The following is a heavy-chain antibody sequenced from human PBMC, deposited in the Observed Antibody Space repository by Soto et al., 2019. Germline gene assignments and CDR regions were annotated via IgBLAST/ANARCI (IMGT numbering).Heavy chain of an antibody. CDR2: INPSGSRT. V-gene: IGHV3-23*01. CDR1: EFTFSTSG. J-gene: IGHJ2*01. CDR3: AKDRGFITMTVVVRWDWYFDL. Sequence: EVQLLESGGALVQPGGSLRLSCAASEFTFSTSGMTWVRLAPGRGLDYVSAINPSGSRTYYADSVKGRFTISRDNSKNTLHLQMNSLRAEDTAVYYCAKDRGFITMTVVVRWDWYFDLWGRGTLVTVSS. D-gene: IGHD3-22*01.